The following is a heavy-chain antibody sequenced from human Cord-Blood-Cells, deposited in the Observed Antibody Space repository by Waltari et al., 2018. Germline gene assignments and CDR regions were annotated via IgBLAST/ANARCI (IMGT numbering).Heavy chain of an antibody. CDR1: GGSFSGYY. CDR3: ARGGRIAAAGTRNWYFDL. Sequence: QVQLQQWGAGLLKPSETLSLTCAVYGGSFSGYYWSWIRQPPGKGLEWIGEINHSGSTNYNPSLKSRVTISVDTSKNQVSLKLSSVTAADTAVYYCARGGRIAAAGTRNWYFDLWGRGTLVTVSS. D-gene: IGHD6-13*01. CDR2: INHSGST. V-gene: IGHV4-34*01. J-gene: IGHJ2*01.